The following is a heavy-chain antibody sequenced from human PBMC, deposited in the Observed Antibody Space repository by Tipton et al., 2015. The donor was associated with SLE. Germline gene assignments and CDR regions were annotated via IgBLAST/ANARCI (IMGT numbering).Heavy chain of an antibody. V-gene: IGHV1-2*02. Sequence: QSGAEVKKPGASVKVSCKASGYTFTGYQMHWVRQAPGQGLEWMGWINPNSGGTEYAQKFQGRVTMTRDTSITTAYMELTSLRSDATGVYYCVRDGSVRSNSSSDSWGPGTLVTVSS. CDR1: GYTFTGYQ. CDR2: INPNSGGT. CDR3: VRDGSVRSNSSSDS. J-gene: IGHJ4*02. D-gene: IGHD3-10*01.